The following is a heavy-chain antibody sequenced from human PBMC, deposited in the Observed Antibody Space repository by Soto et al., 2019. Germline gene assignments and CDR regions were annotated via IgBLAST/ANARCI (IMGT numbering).Heavy chain of an antibody. J-gene: IGHJ4*02. CDR3: ATDHADFWSGSPALFDY. D-gene: IGHD3-3*01. Sequence: KLQGRVTMTEDTSTDTAYMELSSLRSEDTAVYYCATDHADFWSGSPALFDYWGQGTLVTVSS. V-gene: IGHV1-24*01.